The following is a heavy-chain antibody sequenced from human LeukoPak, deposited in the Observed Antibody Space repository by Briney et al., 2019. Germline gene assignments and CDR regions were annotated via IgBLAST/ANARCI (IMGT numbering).Heavy chain of an antibody. D-gene: IGHD5-18*01. V-gene: IGHV3-30-3*01. CDR3: ARVSRSYSYGIDY. CDR2: ISYDGSNK. J-gene: IGHJ4*02. CDR1: GFTFSSHA. Sequence: GRSLRLSCAASGFTFSSHAMHWVRQAPGKGLEWVAVISYDGSNKYYADSVKGRFTISRDNSKNTLYLQMNSLRAEDTAVYYCARVSRSYSYGIDYWGQGTLVTVSS.